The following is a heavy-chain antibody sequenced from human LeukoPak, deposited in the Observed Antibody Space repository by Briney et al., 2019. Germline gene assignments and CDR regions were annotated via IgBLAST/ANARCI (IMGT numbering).Heavy chain of an antibody. D-gene: IGHD5-24*01. V-gene: IGHV1-2*02. Sequence: ASVKVSCKASGYTFTDDYLHWVRQAPGQGLEWMGWINPNSGGTNYAQTFKGRVTMTRDTSITTAYLELSRLRSDDTAVYYCARIGYNHYFDYWGQGTLVTVSS. CDR2: INPNSGGT. CDR1: GYTFTDDY. J-gene: IGHJ4*02. CDR3: ARIGYNHYFDY.